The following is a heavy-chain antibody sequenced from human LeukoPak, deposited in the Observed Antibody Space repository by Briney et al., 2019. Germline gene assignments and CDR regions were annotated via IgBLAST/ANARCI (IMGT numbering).Heavy chain of an antibody. Sequence: GGSLRLSCAASGFAFSSYSMSWVRQAPRKGLGWVSAITNSGGNTYYADSVKGRFTISRDNAKNSLYLQMNSLRAEDTAVYYCARALFGADYWGQGTLVTVPS. J-gene: IGHJ4*02. CDR2: ITNSGGNT. D-gene: IGHD3-10*02. V-gene: IGHV3-21*04. CDR3: ARALFGADY. CDR1: GFAFSSYS.